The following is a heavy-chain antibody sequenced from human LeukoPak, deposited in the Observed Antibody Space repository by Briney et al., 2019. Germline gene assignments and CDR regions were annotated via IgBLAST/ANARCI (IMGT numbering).Heavy chain of an antibody. J-gene: IGHJ4*02. V-gene: IGHV3-23*01. Sequence: GGSLRLSCAASGFTFSSSSISWVRQAPGKGLEWVSAITDAVGSTHYADSVKGRFTISSDKSKNTVYLQMNSLRPEDMAVYYCAKEIFSGLLYIDYWGQGTLVTVSS. D-gene: IGHD5-12*01. CDR3: AKEIFSGLLYIDY. CDR1: GFTFSSSS. CDR2: ITDAVGST.